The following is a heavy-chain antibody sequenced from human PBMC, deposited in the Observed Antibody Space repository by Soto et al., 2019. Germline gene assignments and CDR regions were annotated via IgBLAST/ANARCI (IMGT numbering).Heavy chain of an antibody. V-gene: IGHV3-21*01. CDR1: GFTFSIYS. CDR2: IDSRSNYI. J-gene: IGHJ3*02. D-gene: IGHD3-10*02. CDR3: AREAHFYGRSDVYDI. Sequence: EVQLVESGGGLVKPGESLRLSCAASGFTFSIYSMTWVRQAPGKGLEWVSSIDSRSNYIYYADSLKGRFTISRYNAKNSLYLQMNSLRAEDTAVYYCAREAHFYGRSDVYDIWGQGTMVTVSS.